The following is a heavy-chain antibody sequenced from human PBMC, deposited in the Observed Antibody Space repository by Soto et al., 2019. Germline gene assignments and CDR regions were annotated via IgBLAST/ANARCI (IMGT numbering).Heavy chain of an antibody. V-gene: IGHV4-59*08. CDR2: IYNTGST. CDR3: ARRNYYGSGSYHYYFDY. D-gene: IGHD3-10*01. J-gene: IGHJ4*02. Sequence: SETLSLTCTVSGGSFTNYYWSWIRQPPGRGLEWIGYIYNTGSTNYNPSLKSRVTISVDTSKNQFSLKLSSVTAADTAVYYCARRNYYGSGSYHYYFDYWGQGTLVTV. CDR1: GGSFTNYY.